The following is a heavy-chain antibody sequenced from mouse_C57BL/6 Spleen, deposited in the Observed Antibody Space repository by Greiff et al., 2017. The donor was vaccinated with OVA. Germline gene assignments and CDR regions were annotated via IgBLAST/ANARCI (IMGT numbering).Heavy chain of an antibody. CDR3: AKTLLYGSSRYDAMDY. D-gene: IGHD1-1*01. CDR1: GFSLTSYG. J-gene: IGHJ4*01. Sequence: VQLQQSGPGLVQPSQSLSITCTVSGFSLTSYGVHWVRQPPGKGLEWLGVIWSGGSTDYNAAFISRLSISKDNSTSQVFFKMNSLQADDTAIYYCAKTLLYGSSRYDAMDYWGQGTSVTVSS. CDR2: IWSGGST. V-gene: IGHV2-4*01.